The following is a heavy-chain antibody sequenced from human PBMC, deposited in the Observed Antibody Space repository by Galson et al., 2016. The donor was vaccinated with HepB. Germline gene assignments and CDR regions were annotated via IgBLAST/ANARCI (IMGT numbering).Heavy chain of an antibody. CDR1: GFTFSSYA. CDR2: ISYDGSNK. Sequence: SLRLSCAASGFTFSSYAMHWVRQAPGKGLEWVAVISYDGSNKYYADSVKGRFTISRDNSKNTLYLQMNSLRAEDTAVYYCARAGSSSWYRRSAWFDPWGQGTLVTVSS. CDR3: ARAGSSSWYRRSAWFDP. D-gene: IGHD6-13*01. J-gene: IGHJ5*02. V-gene: IGHV3-30-3*01.